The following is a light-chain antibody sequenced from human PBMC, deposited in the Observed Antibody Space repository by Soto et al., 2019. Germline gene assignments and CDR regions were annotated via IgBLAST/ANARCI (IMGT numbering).Light chain of an antibody. CDR1: SSDVGGYDY. J-gene: IGLJ1*01. V-gene: IGLV2-14*03. CDR2: DVS. CDR3: SSCISTPTLYV. Sequence: QSVLTQPASVSGSPGQSITISCTGTSSDVGGYDYVSWYQQHPGKAPKLMIYDVSTRPSGVSNRFSGSKSGNTASLTISGLQAEDEADYYCSSCISTPTLYVLGTGTKLTVL.